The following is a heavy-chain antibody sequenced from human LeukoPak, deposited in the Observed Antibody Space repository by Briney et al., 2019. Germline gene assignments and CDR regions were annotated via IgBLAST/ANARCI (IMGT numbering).Heavy chain of an antibody. V-gene: IGHV3-66*01. CDR3: ARVARVKWLTVPN. Sequence: GGSLRPSCAASGFTVSSNYMSWVRQAPGKGLEWVSVIYSGGSAYYADSVKGRFTISRDNSKNTLYLQMNSLRAEDTAVYYCARVARVKWLTVPNWGQGTLVTVSS. J-gene: IGHJ4*02. D-gene: IGHD3-22*01. CDR1: GFTVSSNY. CDR2: IYSGGSA.